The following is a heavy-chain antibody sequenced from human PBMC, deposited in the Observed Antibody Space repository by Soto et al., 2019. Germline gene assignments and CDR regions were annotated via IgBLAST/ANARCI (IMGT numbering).Heavy chain of an antibody. V-gene: IGHV3-7*05. CDR3: ARDRTRYCSGGSCSNG. Sequence: GGSLRLSCAASGFTFSSYWMSWVRQAPGKGLEWVANIKQDGSEKYYVDSVKGRFTISRDNAKNSLYLQMNSLRAEDTAVYYCARDRTRYCSGGSCSNGWGQGTLVTVSS. J-gene: IGHJ4*02. D-gene: IGHD2-15*01. CDR2: IKQDGSEK. CDR1: GFTFSSYW.